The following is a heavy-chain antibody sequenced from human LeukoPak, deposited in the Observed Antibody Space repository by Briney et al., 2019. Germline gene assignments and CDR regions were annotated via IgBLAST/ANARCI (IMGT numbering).Heavy chain of an antibody. CDR1: GYTFTSYD. V-gene: IGHV1-8*01. CDR3: ARTPPGGDVDH. CDR2: ISPKSGDT. J-gene: IGHJ4*02. Sequence: ASVKVSCKGSGYTFTSYDINWVRQATGQGLEWMGWISPKSGDTGYAQKFQGRITITRNIALSTVYMEVNSLRSEDTAVYYCARTPPGGDVDHWGEGTLVTVSS. D-gene: IGHD3-16*01.